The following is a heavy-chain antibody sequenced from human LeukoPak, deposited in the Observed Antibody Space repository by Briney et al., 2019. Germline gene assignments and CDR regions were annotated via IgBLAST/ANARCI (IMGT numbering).Heavy chain of an antibody. Sequence: ASVKVSCKASGYTFTSYGISWVRQAPGQGLEWMGWISAYNGNTNYAQELQGRVTMTTDTSTSTAYMELRSLRSDDTAVYYCARDLVWFGESLPFDPWGQGTLVTVSS. CDR2: ISAYNGNT. CDR3: ARDLVWFGESLPFDP. V-gene: IGHV1-18*01. CDR1: GYTFTSYG. J-gene: IGHJ5*02. D-gene: IGHD3-10*01.